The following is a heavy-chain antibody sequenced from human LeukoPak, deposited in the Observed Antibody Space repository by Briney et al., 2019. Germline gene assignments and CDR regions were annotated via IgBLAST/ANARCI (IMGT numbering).Heavy chain of an antibody. CDR2: INHSGST. D-gene: IGHD6-13*01. CDR3: ARGSSSWHYYYYYGMDV. CDR1: GGSFSGYY. Sequence: SETLSLTCAVYGGSFSGYYWSWIRQPPGKGLEWIGEINHSGSTNYNPSLKSRVTISVDTSKNQFSLKLSSVTAADTAVYYCARGSSSWHYYYYYGMDVWGQGTTVTVSS. J-gene: IGHJ6*02. V-gene: IGHV4-34*01.